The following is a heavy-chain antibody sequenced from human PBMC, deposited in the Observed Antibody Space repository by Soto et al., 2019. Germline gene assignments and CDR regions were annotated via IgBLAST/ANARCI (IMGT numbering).Heavy chain of an antibody. V-gene: IGHV3-74*01. CDR2: INSDWRTT. Sequence: EVQLVESGGGLVQPGGSLRLSCAASGFTFSTYWMHWVRQAPGKGLVFFSLINSDWRTTNYADSLKGRFTISRSNAKNTLSLQMPRLRAEYTAVYYCARDAYYDMGVWGQRTTVTVS. J-gene: IGHJ6*01. CDR1: GFTFSTYW. CDR3: ARDAYYDMGV.